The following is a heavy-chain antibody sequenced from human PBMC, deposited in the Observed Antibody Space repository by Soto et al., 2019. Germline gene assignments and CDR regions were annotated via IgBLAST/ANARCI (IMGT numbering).Heavy chain of an antibody. V-gene: IGHV4-39*01. CDR1: GGSISGSPSY. CDR3: AGQIYSSSGYYFDY. J-gene: IGHJ4*02. D-gene: IGHD6-6*01. CDR2: VYYIGNT. Sequence: LQLQESGPGLVKPSETLSLTCTVSGGSISGSPSYWGWIRQPPGKGLEWIGSVYYIGNTYYSPSLTTRVTISVDTSKNQFSLKLTSVTAADTALYYCAGQIYSSSGYYFDYWGQGTLVTVSS.